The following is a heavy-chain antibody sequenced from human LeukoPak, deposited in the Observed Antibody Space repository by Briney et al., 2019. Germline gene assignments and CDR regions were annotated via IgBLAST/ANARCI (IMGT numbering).Heavy chain of an antibody. V-gene: IGHV3-33*06. J-gene: IGHJ6*03. CDR2: LWDDGSRK. Sequence: GGSLRLSCAASGFTFSACDMHWVRQAPGKGLEWVAVLWDDGSRKYSADSVRGRFTISRDNSKNTLYLQMNSLRAEDTAVYYCAKGLKYCSGGSCSLYMDVWGKGTTVTVSS. CDR3: AKGLKYCSGGSCSLYMDV. CDR1: GFTFSACD. D-gene: IGHD2-15*01.